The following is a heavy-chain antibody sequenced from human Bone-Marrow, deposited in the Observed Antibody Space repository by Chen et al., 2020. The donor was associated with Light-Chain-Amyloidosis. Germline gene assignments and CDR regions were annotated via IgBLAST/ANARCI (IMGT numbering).Heavy chain of an antibody. D-gene: IGHD5-12*01. CDR3: ARNGLGTYSGYPEDY. V-gene: IGHV3-53*01. J-gene: IGHJ4*02. CDR1: GFTVSSNY. CDR2: IYSGGRT. Sequence: EVQLVESGGGLIQPGGSLRLSCAASGFTVSSNYMSWVRQAPGKGLEWVSVIYSGGRTYYADSVKGRFTISRDNSKNKLYLQMNSLRAEDTAVYYCARNGLGTYSGYPEDYWGQGTLVTVSS.